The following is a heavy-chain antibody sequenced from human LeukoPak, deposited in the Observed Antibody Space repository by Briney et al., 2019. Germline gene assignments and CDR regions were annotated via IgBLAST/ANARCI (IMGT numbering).Heavy chain of an antibody. V-gene: IGHV3-30*18. CDR3: ANEYGVYYFDY. CDR1: GFAFSSYG. Sequence: HAGGSLRLSCAASGFAFSSYGMHWVRQAPGKGLEWVAVISYDGSNKYYADSVKGRFTISRDNSKNTLYLQMNSLRAEDTAVYYCANEYGVYYFDYWGQGTLVTVSS. CDR2: ISYDGSNK. J-gene: IGHJ4*02. D-gene: IGHD4-17*01.